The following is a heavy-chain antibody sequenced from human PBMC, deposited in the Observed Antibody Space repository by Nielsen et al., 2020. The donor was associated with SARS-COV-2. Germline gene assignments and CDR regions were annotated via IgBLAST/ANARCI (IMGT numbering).Heavy chain of an antibody. CDR2: ISSGSSYI. CDR3: AREDDSGPFVY. J-gene: IGHJ4*02. Sequence: GESLKISCAASGFTFSTYSMNWVRQAPGKGLEWVSYISSGSSYIYYADSVKGRFTISRDNAKNSLYLQMNSLRAEDTAVYYCAREDDSGPFVYWGQGTLVTVSS. CDR1: GFTFSTYS. V-gene: IGHV3-21*01. D-gene: IGHD3-22*01.